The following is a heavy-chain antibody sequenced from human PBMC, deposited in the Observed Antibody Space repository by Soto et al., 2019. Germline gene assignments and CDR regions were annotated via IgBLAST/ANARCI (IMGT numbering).Heavy chain of an antibody. V-gene: IGHV4-59*01. J-gene: IGHJ6*03. CDR2: IYYSGST. CDR1: GGSISSYY. Sequence: PSETLSLTCTVSGGSISSYYWSWIRQPPGKGLEWIGYIYYSGSTNYNPSLKSRVTISVDTSKNQFSLKLSSVTAADTAVYYCARDASEQWLVRDYYYYMDVWGKGTTVTVSS. CDR3: ARDASEQWLVRDYYYYMDV. D-gene: IGHD6-19*01.